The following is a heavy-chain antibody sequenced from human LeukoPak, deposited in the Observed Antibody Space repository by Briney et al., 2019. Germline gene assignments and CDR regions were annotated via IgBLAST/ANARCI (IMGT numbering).Heavy chain of an antibody. D-gene: IGHD3-10*01. Sequence: PSETLSLTCAVYGGSFSGYYWSWIRQPPGKGLKWIGEINHSGSTNYNPSLKSRVTISVDTSKNQFSLKLSSVTAADTAVYYCARGIVGGRYDAFDIWGQGTMVTVSS. CDR1: GGSFSGYY. J-gene: IGHJ3*02. CDR2: INHSGST. CDR3: ARGIVGGRYDAFDI. V-gene: IGHV4-34*01.